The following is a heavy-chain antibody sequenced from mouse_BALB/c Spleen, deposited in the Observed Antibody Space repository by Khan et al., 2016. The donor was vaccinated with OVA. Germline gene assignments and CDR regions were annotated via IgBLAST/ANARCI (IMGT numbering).Heavy chain of an antibody. J-gene: IGHJ3*01. Sequence: EVQLQESGADLVKPGAAVRLSCTASGFNMKDTYMHWVKQRPERGLEWIGRIDPANGNTKYDPKFQGKATITADTSSNTAYLQLSSLTSEDTAVYYCARGYWDVFAYWGQGTLVTVSA. CDR3: ARGYWDVFAY. CDR1: GFNMKDTY. V-gene: IGHV14-3*02. CDR2: IDPANGNT. D-gene: IGHD4-1*01.